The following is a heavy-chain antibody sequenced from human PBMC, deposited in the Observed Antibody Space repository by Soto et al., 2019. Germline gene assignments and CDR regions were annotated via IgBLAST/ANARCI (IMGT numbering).Heavy chain of an antibody. V-gene: IGHV1-69*01. Sequence: QVQLVQSGAEVKKPGSSVRVSCKASGDTTDSFSISWVRQAPGQGLEWMGGIIPMFGTGNYAQKFQGRLTITADESTGTAYMDLKSLRSDDTAVYFCARENRDDNSGWYSSSDWFDPWGQGTLVTVSS. CDR2: IIPMFGTG. CDR1: GDTTDSFS. CDR3: ARENRDDNSGWYSSSDWFDP. J-gene: IGHJ5*02. D-gene: IGHD6-19*01.